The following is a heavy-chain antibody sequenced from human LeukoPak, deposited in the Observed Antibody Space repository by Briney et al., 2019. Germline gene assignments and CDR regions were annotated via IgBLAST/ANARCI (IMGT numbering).Heavy chain of an antibody. D-gene: IGHD3-22*01. CDR3: ATILSDYDSSGYLGAFHI. J-gene: IGHJ3*02. CDR2: FDPEDGET. CDR1: GYTLTELC. V-gene: IGHV1-24*01. Sequence: ASVKVSCKVSGYTLTELCMHWVRQAPGKGLEWMGGFDPEDGETIYAQKFQGRVTMTEDTSTDTAYMELSSLRSEDTAVYYCATILSDYDSSGYLGAFHIWGQGTMVTVSS.